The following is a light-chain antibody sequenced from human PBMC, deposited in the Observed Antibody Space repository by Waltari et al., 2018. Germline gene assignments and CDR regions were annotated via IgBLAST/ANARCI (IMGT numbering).Light chain of an antibody. J-gene: IGKJ5*01. CDR1: QSVLYSSNNKNY. CDR2: WAS. Sequence: DIVMTQSPDSLAVSLGERATIHCKSSQSVLYSSNNKNYLAWYQQKPGQPPKLLIYWASTGESGVPDRFSGSGSGTDFTLTISSLQAEDVAVYYCQQYYNTPITFGQGTRLEIK. V-gene: IGKV4-1*01. CDR3: QQYYNTPIT.